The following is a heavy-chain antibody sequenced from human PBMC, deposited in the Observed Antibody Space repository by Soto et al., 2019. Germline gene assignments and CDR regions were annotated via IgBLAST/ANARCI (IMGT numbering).Heavy chain of an antibody. Sequence: AGGSLRLSCAASGFTFSGYEMNWVRQAPGKGLEWVSYISSSGTTVYHADSVKGRFTSSRDNAKNSLYLQMNSLRAEDTAVYYCARGRDGSLRYWGQGTLVTVSS. CDR3: ARGRDGSLRY. CDR1: GFTFSGYE. D-gene: IGHD3-10*01. CDR2: ISSSGTTV. J-gene: IGHJ4*02. V-gene: IGHV3-48*03.